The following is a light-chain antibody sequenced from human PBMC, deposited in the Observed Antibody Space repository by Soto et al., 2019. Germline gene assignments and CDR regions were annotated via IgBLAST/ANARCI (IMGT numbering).Light chain of an antibody. Sequence: QSALTXPASVSGSPGQSITISCTGTSSDVGGYNYVSWYQQHPGKAPKFMIYDVSNRPSGVSNRFSGSKSGNTASLTISGLQAEDEADYYRSSYTTSNTRQIVFGTGTKVTVL. J-gene: IGLJ1*01. CDR2: DVS. V-gene: IGLV2-14*01. CDR3: SSYTTSNTRQIV. CDR1: SSDVGGYNY.